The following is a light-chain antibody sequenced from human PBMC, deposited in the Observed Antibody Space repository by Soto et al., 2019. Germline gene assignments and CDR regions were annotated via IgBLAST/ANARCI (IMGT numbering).Light chain of an antibody. CDR1: HSVSSD. CDR2: DAS. J-gene: IGKJ4*01. Sequence: EIVLTQSPATLSLSPGERATLSCRASHSVSSDLLWYQQKPGQSPRLLISDASNRATGTPARFSGSGSGTDFTLTISSLEPDDFPIYYCQQRNKRTLTFGGGTKVDIK. CDR3: QQRNKRTLT. V-gene: IGKV3-11*01.